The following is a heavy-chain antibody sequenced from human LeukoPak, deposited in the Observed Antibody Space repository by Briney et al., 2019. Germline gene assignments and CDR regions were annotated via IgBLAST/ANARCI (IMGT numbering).Heavy chain of an antibody. CDR2: ISAGGGST. J-gene: IGHJ4*02. CDR3: AKDLAFTAGKEY. Sequence: GGSLRLSCAASGFTVSSNYMSWVRQAPGKGLEWVSVISAGGGSTYYADSVKGRFTISRDNSKNTLYLQMNSLRAEDTAVYYCAKDLAFTAGKEYWGQGTLVTVSS. CDR1: GFTVSSNY. D-gene: IGHD2-15*01. V-gene: IGHV3-23*01.